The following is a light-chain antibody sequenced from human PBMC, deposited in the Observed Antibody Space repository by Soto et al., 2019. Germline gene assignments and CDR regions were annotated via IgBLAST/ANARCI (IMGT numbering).Light chain of an antibody. CDR2: DTS. Sequence: IVMTQSPAPLSVSPGDRATLSCTASQSVSSNLAWYQQKPSQAPSLLIYDTSTSATGVPDRFSGSGFWTDFAFTISALEPEDFEVDFCHQYGSSPGTFGQWTEV. V-gene: IGKV3-20*01. CDR3: HQYGSSPGT. CDR1: QSVSSN. J-gene: IGKJ1*01.